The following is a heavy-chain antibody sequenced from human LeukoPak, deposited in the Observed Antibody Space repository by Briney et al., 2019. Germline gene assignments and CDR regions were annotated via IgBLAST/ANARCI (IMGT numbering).Heavy chain of an antibody. CDR2: ISGSGGST. D-gene: IGHD6-13*01. J-gene: IGHJ4*02. CDR1: GFTFSSYA. V-gene: IGHV3-23*01. CDR3: AKASSSWYWVDY. Sequence: GGPLRLSCAASGFTFSSYAMSWVRQAPGKGLEWVSAISGSGGSTYYADSVKGRFTISRDNSKNTLYLQMNSLRAEDTAVYYCAKASSSWYWVDYWGQGTLVTVSS.